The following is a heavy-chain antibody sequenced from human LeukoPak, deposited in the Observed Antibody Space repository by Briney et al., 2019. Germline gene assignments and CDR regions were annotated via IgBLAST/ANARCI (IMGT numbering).Heavy chain of an antibody. Sequence: EASVKVSCKTSGYTFTGYYMHWVRQAPGQGLEWMGWINPNSGGTNYAQKFQGRVTMTRDTSISTAYMELSRLRSDDTAVYYCATYGSGSYYNVFWFDPWGQGTLVTVSS. J-gene: IGHJ5*02. CDR2: INPNSGGT. V-gene: IGHV1-2*02. D-gene: IGHD3-10*01. CDR3: ATYGSGSYYNVFWFDP. CDR1: GYTFTGYY.